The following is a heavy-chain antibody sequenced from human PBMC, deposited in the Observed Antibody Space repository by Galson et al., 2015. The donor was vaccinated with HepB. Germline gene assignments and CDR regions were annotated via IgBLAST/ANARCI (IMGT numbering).Heavy chain of an antibody. J-gene: IGHJ4*02. D-gene: IGHD3-10*01. Sequence: LRLSCAASGFTFSSYSMNWVRQAPGKGLEWVSSISSSSSYIYYADSVKGRFTISRDNAKNSLYLQMNSLRAEDTAVYYCARDENPYYYGSGLAGYWGQGTLVTVSS. CDR3: ARDENPYYYGSGLAGY. V-gene: IGHV3-21*01. CDR2: ISSSSSYI. CDR1: GFTFSSYS.